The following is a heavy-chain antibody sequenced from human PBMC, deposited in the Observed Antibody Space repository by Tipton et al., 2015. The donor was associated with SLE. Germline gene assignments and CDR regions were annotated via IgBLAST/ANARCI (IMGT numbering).Heavy chain of an antibody. CDR2: IGASDGST. CDR3: MTDPNWEGKAFAI. J-gene: IGHJ3*02. Sequence: SLRLSCAASGFIFGDFYMSWIRQAPGKGLEWVSAIGASDGSTYYADSVKGRFSISRDNSKSTLYLQMNSLRVEDTAVYFCMTDPNWEGKAFAIWGQGTVVTVSS. D-gene: IGHD1-1*01. V-gene: IGHV3-23*01. CDR1: GFIFGDFY.